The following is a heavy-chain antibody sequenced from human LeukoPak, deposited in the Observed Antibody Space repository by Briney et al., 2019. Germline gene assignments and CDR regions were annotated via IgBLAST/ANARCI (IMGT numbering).Heavy chain of an antibody. V-gene: IGHV4-34*01. CDR3: ARGRDILTGYRYFDY. J-gene: IGHJ4*02. CDR1: GGSFSGYY. Sequence: SETLSLTCAVYGGSFSGYYWSWIRQPPGKGLVWIGEINHSGSTNYNPSLKSRVTISVDTSKNQFSLKLSSVTAADTAVYYCARGRDILTGYRYFDYWGQGTLVTVSS. D-gene: IGHD3-9*01. CDR2: INHSGST.